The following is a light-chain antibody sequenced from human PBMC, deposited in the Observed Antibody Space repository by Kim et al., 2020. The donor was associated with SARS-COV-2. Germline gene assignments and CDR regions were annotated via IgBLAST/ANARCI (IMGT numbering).Light chain of an antibody. J-gene: IGLJ2*01. CDR2: DNK. CDR3: GTWDSSLSAAV. Sequence: GQKVTIACSGSSSNIGNNYVSWYQQLPGTAPKLLIYDNKKRPSGIPDRFSGSKSGTSATLGITGLQTGDEADYYCGTWDSSLSAAVFGGGTQLTVL. V-gene: IGLV1-51*01. CDR1: SSNIGNNY.